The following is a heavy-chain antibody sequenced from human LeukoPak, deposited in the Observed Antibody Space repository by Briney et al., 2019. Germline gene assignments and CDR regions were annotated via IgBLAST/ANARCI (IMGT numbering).Heavy chain of an antibody. J-gene: IGHJ6*03. CDR3: AREIVGATRFYYYYYMDV. D-gene: IGHD1-26*01. Sequence: PGGSLRLSCAASGFNFSGYYMRWIRQAPGKGLEWVSYISSSGSTIYYADSVKGRFTISRDDAKNSLYLQMNSLRAEDTAVYYWAREIVGATRFYYYYYMDVWGKGTTVTVSS. CDR1: GFNFSGYY. CDR2: ISSSGSTI. V-gene: IGHV3-11*01.